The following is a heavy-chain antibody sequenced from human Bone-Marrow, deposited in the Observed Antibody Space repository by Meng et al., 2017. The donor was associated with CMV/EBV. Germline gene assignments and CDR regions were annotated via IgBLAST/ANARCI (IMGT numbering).Heavy chain of an antibody. V-gene: IGHV4-31*03. Sequence: SETLSLTCTVSGGSISSGGYYWSWIRQHPGKGLEWIGYIYYSGSTYYNPSLKSRVTISVDTSKNQFSLKLSSVTAADTAVYYCARYCSSTSCYTRRGSFDYWGQGTRVTVYS. CDR2: IYYSGST. D-gene: IGHD2-2*02. CDR1: GGSISSGGYY. J-gene: IGHJ4*02. CDR3: ARYCSSTSCYTRRGSFDY.